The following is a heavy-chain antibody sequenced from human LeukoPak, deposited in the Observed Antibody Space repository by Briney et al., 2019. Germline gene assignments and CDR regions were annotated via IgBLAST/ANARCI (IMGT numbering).Heavy chain of an antibody. CDR2: IYSSGST. CDR1: GVSISSSTYY. Sequence: PSETLSLTCTVSGVSISSSTYYWGWIRQPPGKGLYWIGTIYSSGSTYYNPSLKSRVTISVHTSSNQFSLRLRSVTAADTAVYYCAREPELGDAFDIWGQGTVVTVSS. J-gene: IGHJ3*02. D-gene: IGHD7-27*01. CDR3: AREPELGDAFDI. V-gene: IGHV4-39*07.